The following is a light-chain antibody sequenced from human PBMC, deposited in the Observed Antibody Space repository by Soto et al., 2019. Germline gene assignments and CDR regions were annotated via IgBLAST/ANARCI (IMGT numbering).Light chain of an antibody. CDR2: GAS. V-gene: IGKV1-27*01. Sequence: DIPMTQSPSSLPASVGDRVTITCRASQGIGNYLAWFQQKPGQVPKLLIYGASILQSGVPSRFRGSGSGTYFSLTISSLQPEDAATYYCQKYDAVPWTFGQGTTVEIK. CDR3: QKYDAVPWT. J-gene: IGKJ1*01. CDR1: QGIGNY.